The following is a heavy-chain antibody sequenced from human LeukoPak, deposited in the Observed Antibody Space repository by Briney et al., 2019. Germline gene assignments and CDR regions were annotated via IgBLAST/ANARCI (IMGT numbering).Heavy chain of an antibody. V-gene: IGHV4-61*08. Sequence: SETLSLTCTVSGASIRSGDYYWSWIRQPPGKGLEWIGYIYYSGSTNYNPSLKSRVTISVDTSKNQFSLKLRSVTAADTAVYYCARGGSRSSSWFYFDYWGQGSLVTVSS. J-gene: IGHJ4*02. CDR3: ARGGSRSSSWFYFDY. CDR2: IYYSGST. D-gene: IGHD6-13*01. CDR1: GASIRSGDYY.